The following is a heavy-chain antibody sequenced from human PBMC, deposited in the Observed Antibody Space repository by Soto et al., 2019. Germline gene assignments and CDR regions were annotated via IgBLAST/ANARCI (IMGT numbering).Heavy chain of an antibody. CDR3: ARHSAARGDYYYGMDV. V-gene: IGHV5-51*01. Sequence: GESLKISCRGSGFTFTNYWIAWVRQMPGKGLEWMGIIYPGDSETSYSPSFQGQVIISADKSINTAYLQWSSLKASDTAMYYCARHSAARGDYYYGMDVWGQGTTVTVSS. D-gene: IGHD6-6*01. J-gene: IGHJ6*02. CDR1: GFTFTNYW. CDR2: IYPGDSET.